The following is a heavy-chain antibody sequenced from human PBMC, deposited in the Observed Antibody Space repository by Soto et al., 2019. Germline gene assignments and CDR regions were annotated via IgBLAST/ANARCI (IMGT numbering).Heavy chain of an antibody. CDR1: GYTFTSYY. J-gene: IGHJ3*02. CDR3: ARADSGSNRAFDI. CDR2: INPNSGGT. Sequence: ASVKVSCKASGYTFTSYYMHWVRQAPGQGLEWMGWINPNSGGTNYAQKFQGWVTMTRDTSISTAYMELSRLRSDDTAVYYRARADSGSNRAFDIWGQGTMVTVSS. D-gene: IGHD1-26*01. V-gene: IGHV1-2*04.